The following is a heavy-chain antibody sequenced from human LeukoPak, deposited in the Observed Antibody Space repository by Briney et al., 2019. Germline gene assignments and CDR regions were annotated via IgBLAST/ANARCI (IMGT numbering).Heavy chain of an antibody. J-gene: IGHJ4*02. Sequence: GSLRLSCAESGDSFRDYYMSWVRQAPGKGLEWVSYISSSGSTTYYADSVKGRFTISRDNAKNSLYLQMNSLRAEDTAVSFCARRHDYGDSWGQGTLVTVSS. CDR1: GDSFRDYY. V-gene: IGHV3-11*01. CDR3: ARRHDYGDS. CDR2: ISSSGSTT.